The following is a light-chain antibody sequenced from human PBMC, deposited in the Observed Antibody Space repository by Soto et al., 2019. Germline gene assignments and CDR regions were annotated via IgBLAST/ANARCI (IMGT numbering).Light chain of an antibody. V-gene: IGKV3-11*01. J-gene: IGKJ1*01. CDR3: QQRRNWPRT. Sequence: EIVLTQAPTTLSLSPGERATLSCRASQSVSSYLAWYQQKPGQAPRLLIYDASNRANGIPARFSGRGSGTGFTLTISSLDPEDFGVYYCQQRRNWPRTFGQGTKVDIK. CDR1: QSVSSY. CDR2: DAS.